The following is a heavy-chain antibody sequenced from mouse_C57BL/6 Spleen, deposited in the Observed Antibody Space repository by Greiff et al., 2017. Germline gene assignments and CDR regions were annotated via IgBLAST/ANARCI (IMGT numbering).Heavy chain of an antibody. Sequence: EVKLMESGEGLVKPGGSLTLSCAASGFTFSSYAMSWVRQTPEKRLEWVAYISSGGDYIYYADTVKGRFTISRDNARNTLYLQMSSLKSEDTAMYYCTRGGDYGAMDYWGQGTSVTVSS. CDR2: ISSGGDYI. V-gene: IGHV5-9-1*02. CDR1: GFTFSSYA. J-gene: IGHJ4*01. CDR3: TRGGDYGAMDY.